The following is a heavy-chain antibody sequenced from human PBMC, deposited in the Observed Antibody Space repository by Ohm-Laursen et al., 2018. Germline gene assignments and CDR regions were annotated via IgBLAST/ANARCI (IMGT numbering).Heavy chain of an antibody. D-gene: IGHD4-17*01. V-gene: IGHV1-69*04. Sequence: SSVKVSCKSSGYTFSSYGFTWVRQAPGQGLWRMGKIIPIFGMADYAQNFQGRVTFTEDKSTDTAYMELSSLRSEDTAVYFCAGGSVDDYGDYGLPDYWGQGTLVTVSS. J-gene: IGHJ4*02. CDR2: IIPIFGMA. CDR3: AGGSVDDYGDYGLPDY. CDR1: GYTFSSYG.